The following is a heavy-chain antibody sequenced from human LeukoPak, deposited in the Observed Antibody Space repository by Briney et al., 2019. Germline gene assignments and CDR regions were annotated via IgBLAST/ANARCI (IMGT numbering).Heavy chain of an antibody. CDR2: IGYGGSHT. J-gene: IGHJ4*02. CDR3: AKEKKGGGWPLDY. D-gene: IGHD2-15*01. V-gene: IGHV3-23*01. Sequence: GGSLRLSCAASGFTFSTCATSWVRQAPGKGLEWVAGIGYGGSHTYYADSVTGRFTISRDNSKNTMSLQMNSLRADDTAVYYCAKEKKGGGWPLDYWGQGALVTVSS. CDR1: GFTFSTCA.